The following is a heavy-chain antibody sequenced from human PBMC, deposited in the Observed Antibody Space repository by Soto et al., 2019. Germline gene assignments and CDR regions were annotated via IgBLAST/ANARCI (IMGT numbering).Heavy chain of an antibody. D-gene: IGHD2-15*01. J-gene: IGHJ4*02. CDR2: IYYSGST. Sequence: LLTRSLARRVGSGSICRGASYQCWIRQPPGKGLEWIGYIYYSGSTYYNPSLKSRVTISVDTSKNQFSLKLSSVTAADTAVYYCARGGVVTDFDYWGQGTLVTVS. V-gene: IGHV4-30-4*01. CDR1: SGSICRGASY. CDR3: ARGGVVTDFDY.